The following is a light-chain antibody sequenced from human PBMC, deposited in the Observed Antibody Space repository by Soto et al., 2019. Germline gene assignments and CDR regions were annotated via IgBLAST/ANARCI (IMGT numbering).Light chain of an antibody. J-gene: IGKJ3*01. V-gene: IGKV1-33*01. CDR1: QDIGNH. CDR3: QQYDSLPPFT. Sequence: DIQITQSPSSLSASVGVRVTITCQASQDIGNHLNWYQQKPGKAPRFLIYDASNLETGVPSRFSGSGSGTYFTFTFSSLQPEDIATYYCQQYDSLPPFTFGPGNKVDIK. CDR2: DAS.